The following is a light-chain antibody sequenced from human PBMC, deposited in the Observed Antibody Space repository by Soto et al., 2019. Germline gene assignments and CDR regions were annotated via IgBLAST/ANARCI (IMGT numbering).Light chain of an antibody. J-gene: IGKJ2*01. V-gene: IGKV3-11*01. Sequence: EIVLTQYPATLSLSPGERATLSCRASQSIRRFLAWYQQKPGQAPRLLIYDASNRATGIPARFSGSGSGTDFTLTISSLEPEDFAVYYCQQRSDWPPDTFGQGTKVDIK. CDR2: DAS. CDR3: QQRSDWPPDT. CDR1: QSIRRF.